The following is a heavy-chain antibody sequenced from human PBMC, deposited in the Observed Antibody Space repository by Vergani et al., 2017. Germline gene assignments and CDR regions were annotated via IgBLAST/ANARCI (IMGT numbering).Heavy chain of an antibody. CDR1: GGSISSYY. D-gene: IGHD3-3*01. CDR3: ARDVSGYDFWSGYYRGWFDS. V-gene: IGHV4-59*01. J-gene: IGHJ5*01. CDR2: IYYSGST. Sequence: QVQLQESGPGLVKPSETLSLTCTVSGGSISSYYWSWIRQPPGKGLEWIGYIYYSGSTNYNPCLKSRVTIAVDTSKNQFSLKLSSVTAADTAVYYCARDVSGYDFWSGYYRGWFDSWGPGTLVTVSS.